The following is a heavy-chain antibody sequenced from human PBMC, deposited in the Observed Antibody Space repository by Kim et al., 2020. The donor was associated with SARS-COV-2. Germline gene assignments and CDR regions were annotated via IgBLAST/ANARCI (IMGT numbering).Heavy chain of an antibody. Sequence: SETLSLTCTVSGGSISSYYWSWIRQPPGKGLEWIGYIYYSGSTNYNPSLKSRVTISVDTSKNQFSLKLSSVTAADTAVYYCARARHPDYPGWFDPWGQGTLVTVSS. CDR1: GGSISSYY. J-gene: IGHJ5*02. CDR2: IYYSGST. D-gene: IGHD4-17*01. V-gene: IGHV4-59*13. CDR3: ARARHPDYPGWFDP.